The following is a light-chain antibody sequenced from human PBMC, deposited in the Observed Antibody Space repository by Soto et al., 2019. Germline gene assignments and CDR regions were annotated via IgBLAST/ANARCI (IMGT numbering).Light chain of an antibody. J-gene: IGKJ4*02. CDR2: LSS. Sequence: DIVMTQSPLSLPVTPGEPASISCRSSQSLLHSNGYNFLDWYLQKPGQSQQVLIYLSSNRASGVPDRFGGSGSGTDFTLKSSRAEAEDVGVYYCMQALQAPTFGGGTKVEIK. CDR1: QSLLHSNGYNF. V-gene: IGKV2-28*01. CDR3: MQALQAPT.